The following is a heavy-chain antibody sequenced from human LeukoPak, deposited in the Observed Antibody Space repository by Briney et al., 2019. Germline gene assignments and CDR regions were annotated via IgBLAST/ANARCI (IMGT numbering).Heavy chain of an antibody. CDR2: ISSSSSYI. CDR3: ARAAHYYDSGGFLPEAFDV. J-gene: IGHJ3*01. Sequence: GGSLRLSCAASGYSFRSYAMSWVRQAPGKGLEWVSSISSSSSYIYYADSVKGRFTISRDNARNSLYLQMNSLRAEDTAVYYCARAAHYYDSGGFLPEAFDVWGQGTMVTVSS. V-gene: IGHV3-21*06. D-gene: IGHD3-22*01. CDR1: GYSFRSYA.